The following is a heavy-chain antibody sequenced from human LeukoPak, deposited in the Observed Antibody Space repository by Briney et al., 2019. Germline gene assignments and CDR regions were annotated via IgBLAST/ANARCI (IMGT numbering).Heavy chain of an antibody. CDR1: GGSISGYY. Sequence: SETLSLTCTVSGGSISGYYWSWIRQPAGKGLEWIGYIYYSGSTNYNPSLKSRVTISVDTSENQFSLKVSSVTAADTAMYYCARGTLYSGWSYYFDYWGQGSQVTVSS. CDR3: ARGTLYSGWSYYFDY. V-gene: IGHV4-59*12. J-gene: IGHJ4*02. D-gene: IGHD6-19*01. CDR2: IYYSGST.